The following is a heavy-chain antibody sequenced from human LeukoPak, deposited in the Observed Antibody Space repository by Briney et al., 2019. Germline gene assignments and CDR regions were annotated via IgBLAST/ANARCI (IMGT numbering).Heavy chain of an antibody. CDR2: INTNTGNP. CDR1: GYTFTTYA. CDR3: ARDTTGYSGSYLENNFDH. Sequence: GASVTVSCKASGYTFTTYAMNWVRQAPGQGLEWMGWINTNTGNPTYAQGFTGRFVFSLDTSVSTAYLQISSLKAEDTAVYYCARDTTGYSGSYLENNFDHWGQGTLVTVSS. V-gene: IGHV7-4-1*02. J-gene: IGHJ4*02. D-gene: IGHD1-26*01.